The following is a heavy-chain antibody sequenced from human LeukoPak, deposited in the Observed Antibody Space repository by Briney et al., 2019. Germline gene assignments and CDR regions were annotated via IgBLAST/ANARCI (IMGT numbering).Heavy chain of an antibody. J-gene: IGHJ5*02. Sequence: GRSLRLSCAASGFTFDDYAMHWVRQAPGKGLEWVSGISWNSGSIGYADSVKGRFTISRDNAKNALDLQMNSLRVEDTAIYYCAKDLDSSARYAENWFDPWGQGTLVTVSS. V-gene: IGHV3-9*01. CDR2: ISWNSGSI. D-gene: IGHD6-19*01. CDR1: GFTFDDYA. CDR3: AKDLDSSARYAENWFDP.